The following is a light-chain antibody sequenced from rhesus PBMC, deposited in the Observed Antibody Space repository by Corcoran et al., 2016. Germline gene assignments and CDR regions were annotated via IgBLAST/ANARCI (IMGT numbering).Light chain of an antibody. J-gene: IGKJ1*01. CDR1: QGISNY. V-gene: IGKV1S14*01. CDR3: QQHNSYPPT. CDR2: YAS. Sequence: DIQMTQSPSSLSASVGDTVTITCRASQGISNYLAWYQQTPGKAPKPLIYYASNLASGVPSRFSGRGAGTDFTLTISSLQPEDFAIYYCQQHNSYPPTFGQGTKVEIK.